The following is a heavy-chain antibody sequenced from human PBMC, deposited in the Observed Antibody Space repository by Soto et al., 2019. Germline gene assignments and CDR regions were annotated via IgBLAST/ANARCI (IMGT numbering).Heavy chain of an antibody. CDR3: AGRITMVRGVPVPYYFDY. J-gene: IGHJ4*02. Sequence: GGSLRLSCAASGFTFSSYAMSWVRQAPGKGLEWVSAISGSGGSTYYADSVKGRFTISRDNSKNTLYLQMNSLRAEDRAVYYCAGRITMVRGVPVPYYFDYWGQGTLVTVSS. CDR2: ISGSGGST. D-gene: IGHD3-10*01. CDR1: GFTFSSYA. V-gene: IGHV3-23*01.